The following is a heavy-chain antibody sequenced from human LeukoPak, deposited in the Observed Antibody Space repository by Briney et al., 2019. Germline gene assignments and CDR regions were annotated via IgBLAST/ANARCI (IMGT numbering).Heavy chain of an antibody. V-gene: IGHV3-21*01. CDR2: IGSSLTYI. D-gene: IGHD2-2*01. CDR1: GFTFSSYT. J-gene: IGHJ4*02. CDR3: ARDGRYCTSPSCYFDY. Sequence: GGSLRLSCAASGFTFSSYTMSWVRQAPGKGLEWVSSIGSSLTYIYYADSVKGRFTMSRDNAKNSLYLQMNSLRPDDTAVYYCARDGRYCTSPSCYFDYWGQGSLVTVPS.